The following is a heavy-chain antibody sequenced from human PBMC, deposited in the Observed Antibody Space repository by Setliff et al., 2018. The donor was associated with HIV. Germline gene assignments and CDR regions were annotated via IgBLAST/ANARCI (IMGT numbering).Heavy chain of an antibody. CDR2: IKTGNGDT. CDR3: ARDRCDSVKCYLYNWFDP. D-gene: IGHD3-22*01. J-gene: IGHJ5*02. Sequence: GASVKVSCKTSGYSFSSHPIHWVRQAPGQRPEWMGWIKTGNGDTQYSQKFRDRVTITRDTSADTVYMELSSLRSEDTAVYYCARDRCDSVKCYLYNWFDPWGQGTRVTVAS. CDR1: GYSFSSHP. V-gene: IGHV1-3*04.